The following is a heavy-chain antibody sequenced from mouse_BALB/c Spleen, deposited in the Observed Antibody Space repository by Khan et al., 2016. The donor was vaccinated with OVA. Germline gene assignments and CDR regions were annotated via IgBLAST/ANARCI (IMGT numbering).Heavy chain of an antibody. CDR1: GYSITSDYA. J-gene: IGHJ2*01. CDR3: ARDYGGDFEY. Sequence: VQLKESGPGLVKPSQSLSLTCTVTGYSITSDYAWNWIRQFPGNKLEWMGFISYSGNTNYHPSLKSRISITRDTTKNQFFLQLNSVTIEDTATYYCARDYGGDFEYWGQGTTLTVSS. V-gene: IGHV3-2*02. CDR2: ISYSGNT. D-gene: IGHD1-1*02.